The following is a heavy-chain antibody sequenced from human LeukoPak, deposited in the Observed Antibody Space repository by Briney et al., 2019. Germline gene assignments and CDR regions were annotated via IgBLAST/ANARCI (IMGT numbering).Heavy chain of an antibody. CDR1: GGSFSGYY. Sequence: SETLSLTCAVYGGSFSGYYWSWIRQPPGKGLEWIGYIYYSGSTNYNPSLRSRVTISVDTSKNQFSLKLSSVTAADTAVYYCARGKVGVTTYYFDYWGQGTLVTVSS. CDR2: IYYSGST. V-gene: IGHV4-59*01. J-gene: IGHJ4*02. D-gene: IGHD1-26*01. CDR3: ARGKVGVTTYYFDY.